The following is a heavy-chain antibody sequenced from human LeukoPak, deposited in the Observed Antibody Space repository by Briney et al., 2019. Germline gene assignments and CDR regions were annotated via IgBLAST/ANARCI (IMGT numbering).Heavy chain of an antibody. D-gene: IGHD2-15*01. J-gene: IGHJ6*03. CDR2: INPNSGGT. Sequence: ASVKVSCKASGYTFTGYYMHWVRQAPGQGLEWMGWINPNSGGTNYAQKFQGRVTMTRDTSISTAYMELSRLRSDDTAVYYCARGGVGGSYYKYCYYYMDVWGKGTTVTISS. CDR3: ARGGVGGSYYKYCYYYMDV. V-gene: IGHV1-2*02. CDR1: GYTFTGYY.